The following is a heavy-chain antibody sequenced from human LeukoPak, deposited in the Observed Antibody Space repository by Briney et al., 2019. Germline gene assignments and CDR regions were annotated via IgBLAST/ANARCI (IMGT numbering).Heavy chain of an antibody. CDR3: ARSTDYYDSSGE. V-gene: IGHV1-69*05. CDR2: IITIFGTA. J-gene: IGHJ4*02. Sequence: ASAKVSCKASGGTFSSYAISWVRQAPGQGLEWMGRIITIFGTANYAQKFQGRVTITTDESTRTAYMELSSLRSEDTAVYYCARSTDYYDSSGEWGQGTLVTVSS. CDR1: GGTFSSYA. D-gene: IGHD3-22*01.